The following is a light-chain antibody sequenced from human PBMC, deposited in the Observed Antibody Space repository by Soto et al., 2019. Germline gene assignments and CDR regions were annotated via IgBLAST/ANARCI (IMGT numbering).Light chain of an antibody. V-gene: IGLV2-11*01. J-gene: IGLJ1*01. CDR2: DGN. Sequence: QSALAQPRSVSGSPGQLLTISCTGTSSDVDDYRYVSWYQQYPGKAPKLVIYDGNKRPSGVPDRFSGSNSGNTASLTLSGLQAEDEADYYCCSYVTTPEIFGTGTKGTVL. CDR3: CSYVTTPEI. CDR1: SSDVDDYRY.